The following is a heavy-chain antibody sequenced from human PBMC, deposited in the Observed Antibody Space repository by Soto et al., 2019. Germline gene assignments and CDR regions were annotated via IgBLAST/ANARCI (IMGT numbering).Heavy chain of an antibody. CDR3: ARDPYYYDSSGYSADYYYYYYGMDV. Sequence: GSLRLSCAASGFTFSSYSMNWVRQAPGKGLEWVSYISSSSSTIYYADSVKGRFTISRDNAKNSLYLQMNSLRDEDTAVYYCARDPYYYDSSGYSADYYYYYYGMDVWGQGTTVTVS. D-gene: IGHD3-22*01. V-gene: IGHV3-48*02. CDR2: ISSSSSTI. J-gene: IGHJ6*02. CDR1: GFTFSSYS.